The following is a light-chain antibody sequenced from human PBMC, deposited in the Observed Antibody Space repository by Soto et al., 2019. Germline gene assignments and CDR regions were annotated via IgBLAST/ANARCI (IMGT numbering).Light chain of an antibody. CDR3: QQRRDWPLT. CDR1: QSVSLH. Sequence: EIVLTQSPANLSLSPGERATLSCRASQSVSLHLAWYQQKPGQAPRLLIYAASNRATGVPGRFSGSGSEADFTLTISSLEPEDVAIYYCQQRRDWPLTFGGGTKVDIK. J-gene: IGKJ4*01. CDR2: AAS. V-gene: IGKV3-11*01.